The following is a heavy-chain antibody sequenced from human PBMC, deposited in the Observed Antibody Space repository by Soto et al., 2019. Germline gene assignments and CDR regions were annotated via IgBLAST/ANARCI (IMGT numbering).Heavy chain of an antibody. CDR2: INPNSGGT. Sequence: ASVKVSCKASGYTFTAYYMHWVRQAPGQGLEWMGWINPNSGGTNYAQKFQGWVTMTRDTSISTAYMELNRLRSDDTAVYYCARGCPLQYSSSSWFDPWGQGTLVTVS. V-gene: IGHV1-2*04. CDR3: ARGCPLQYSSSSWFDP. D-gene: IGHD6-6*01. J-gene: IGHJ5*02. CDR1: GYTFTAYY.